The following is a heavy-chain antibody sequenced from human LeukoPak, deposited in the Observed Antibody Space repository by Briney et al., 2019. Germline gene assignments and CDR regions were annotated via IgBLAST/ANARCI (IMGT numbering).Heavy chain of an antibody. J-gene: IGHJ4*02. V-gene: IGHV4-59*08. D-gene: IGHD3-9*01. CDR3: ARHVWLQPFDY. CDR1: GGSMNSYY. Sequence: SETLSLTCSVSGGSMNSYYWSWIRQSPGKRLEWIGYIYYSGSTNCNPSLKSRVTISVDTSKNQFSLKLSSVTAADTAVYYCARHVWLQPFDYWGQGTLVTVSS. CDR2: IYYSGST.